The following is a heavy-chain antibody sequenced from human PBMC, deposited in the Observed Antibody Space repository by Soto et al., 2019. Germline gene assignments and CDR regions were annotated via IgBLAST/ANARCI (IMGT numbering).Heavy chain of an antibody. Sequence: KPSETLSLTCSVSGGSVSDKTYYWSWIRQPPRKRLEWIGYVYYSGTTNYNPSLKSRVTISVDLSKNRFSLRLSSVTTADTALYYCARTTAVPNTLRSRYFFDYWGQGTLVTVSS. V-gene: IGHV4-61*01. J-gene: IGHJ4*02. CDR2: VYYSGTT. D-gene: IGHD4-17*01. CDR1: GGSVSDKTYY. CDR3: ARTTAVPNTLRSRYFFDY.